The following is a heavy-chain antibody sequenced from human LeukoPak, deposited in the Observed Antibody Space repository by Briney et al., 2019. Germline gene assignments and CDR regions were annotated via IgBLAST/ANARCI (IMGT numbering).Heavy chain of an antibody. CDR3: ATGESALDY. D-gene: IGHD3-10*01. J-gene: IGHJ4*02. CDR1: GFTFSSYW. Sequence: TGGSLRLSCAASGFTFSSYWMHWVRQAPGKGLVWVSRIDYDGSSTSYADSVKGRFTISRDNAKNTLYLQMDSLRAEDTAVYYCATGESALDYWGQGTLVTVSS. CDR2: IDYDGSST. V-gene: IGHV3-74*01.